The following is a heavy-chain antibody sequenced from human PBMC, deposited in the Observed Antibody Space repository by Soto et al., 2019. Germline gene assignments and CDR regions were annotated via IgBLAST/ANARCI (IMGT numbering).Heavy chain of an antibody. V-gene: IGHV4-34*01. CDR1: GGFLSESY. Sequence: KTSETLSLTCAVYGGFLSESYWTWIRQPPGKGLEWTGEINHVGGTNYNPSLKSRVTMSVDTSQNQFSLRLISVTAADTAMYFCVRIRYQLPSSVLWLDPWGQGTPVTVSS. CDR2: INHVGGT. CDR3: VRIRYQLPSSVLWLDP. D-gene: IGHD3-16*01. J-gene: IGHJ5*02.